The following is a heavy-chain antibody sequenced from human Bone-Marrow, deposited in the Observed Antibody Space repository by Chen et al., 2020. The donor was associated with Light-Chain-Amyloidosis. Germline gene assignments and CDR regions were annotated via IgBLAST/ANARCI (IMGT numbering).Heavy chain of an antibody. CDR3: TTKIARPIPDY. V-gene: IGHV3-15*01. D-gene: IGHD6-13*01. J-gene: IGHJ4*02. Sequence: EVQLVESGGGLVKPGESLRLSCAGVGFTANAAWMNWVRQAPGKGLEWVARIKANLDGETTDYAAPVKGRFAISRDDSKNTLYLQMNSLRTEDTGVYYCTTKIARPIPDYWGQGTLVTVSS. CDR2: IKANLDGETT. CDR1: GFTANAAW.